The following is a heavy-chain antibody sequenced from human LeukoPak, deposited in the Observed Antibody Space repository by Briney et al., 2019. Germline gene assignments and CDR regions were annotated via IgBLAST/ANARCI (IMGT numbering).Heavy chain of an antibody. V-gene: IGHV4-61*02. J-gene: IGHJ6*03. Sequence: PSETLSLTCTGSGGSISSGSYYWSWIRQPAGKGLEWIGRIYTSGSTNYNPSLKSRVTISVDTSKNQFSLKPSSVTAADTAVYYCARVPDPRGYCSSTSCYYYYYMDVWGKGTTVTVSS. D-gene: IGHD2-2*01. CDR3: ARVPDPRGYCSSTSCYYYYYMDV. CDR1: GGSISSGSYY. CDR2: IYTSGST.